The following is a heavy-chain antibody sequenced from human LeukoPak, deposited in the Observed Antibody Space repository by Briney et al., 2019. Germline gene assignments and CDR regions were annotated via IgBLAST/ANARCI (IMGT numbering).Heavy chain of an antibody. D-gene: IGHD6-19*01. CDR1: GGSISSYY. CDR3: ARGISSGWSYYFDY. J-gene: IGHJ4*02. CDR2: TYYSGST. Sequence: SETLSLTCTVSGGSISSYYWSWIRQPPGKGLEWIGYTYYSGSTYYNPSLKSRVTVSVDTSQNQFSLKLRSVTAADTAVYYCARGISSGWSYYFDYWGQGTLVTVSS. V-gene: IGHV4-59*01.